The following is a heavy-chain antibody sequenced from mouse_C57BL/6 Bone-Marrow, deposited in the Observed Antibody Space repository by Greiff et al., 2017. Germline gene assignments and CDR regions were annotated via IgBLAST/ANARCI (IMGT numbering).Heavy chain of an antibody. CDR3: ARGAY. V-gene: IGHV1-50*01. Sequence: VQLQQPGAELVKPGASVKLSCKASGYTFTSYWMQWVKQRPGQGLEWIGRLDPSDSYTNYNQKFKGKATLTVDTSSSTAYMQLSSLTSEDSAVYYCARGAYWGQGTLVTVSA. J-gene: IGHJ3*01. CDR2: LDPSDSYT. CDR1: GYTFTSYW.